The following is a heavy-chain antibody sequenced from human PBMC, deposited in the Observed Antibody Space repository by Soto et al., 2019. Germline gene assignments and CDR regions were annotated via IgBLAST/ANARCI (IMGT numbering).Heavy chain of an antibody. CDR3: ARHQAGYCGGDCYTHFDS. CDR1: GGSFSSGDYY. V-gene: IGHV4-61*08. Sequence: SETLSLTCTVSGGSFSSGDYYWSWIRQPPGKGLEWIGYVYYSGGTNYNPFLKSRATISKDTSNHQLSLKLSSVTAADTAVYYCARHQAGYCGGDCYTHFDSWGQGILVTVSS. CDR2: VYYSGGT. D-gene: IGHD2-21*02. J-gene: IGHJ4*02.